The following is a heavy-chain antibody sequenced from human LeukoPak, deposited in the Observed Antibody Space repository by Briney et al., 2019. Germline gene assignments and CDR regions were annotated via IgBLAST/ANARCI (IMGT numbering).Heavy chain of an antibody. CDR2: ISSSSTI. D-gene: IGHD1-26*01. V-gene: IGHV3-48*01. Sequence: PGGSLRLSCAASGFTFSSYSMNWVRQAPGKGLEWVSYISSSSTIYYADSVKGRFTISRDNAKNSLYLQMKSLRAEDTAVYYCARDRGGSYKYYYYYYMDVWGKGTTVTVSS. CDR3: ARDRGGSYKYYYYYYMDV. J-gene: IGHJ6*03. CDR1: GFTFSSYS.